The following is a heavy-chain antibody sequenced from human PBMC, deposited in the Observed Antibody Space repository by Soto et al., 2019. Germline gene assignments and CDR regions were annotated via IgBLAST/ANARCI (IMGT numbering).Heavy chain of an antibody. Sequence: QVQLVESGGGVVQPGRSLRLSCAASGFTFSSNAMHWVRQAPGKELEWVAVMSYDGSNEYYADSVKGRFTISRDNSKNTLYLQVNSLRAEDTAVYYCARDSILSGTTRPPPLDYWGQGTLVTVSS. D-gene: IGHD4-17*01. CDR1: GFTFSSNA. CDR3: ARDSILSGTTRPPPLDY. J-gene: IGHJ4*02. V-gene: IGHV3-30-3*01. CDR2: MSYDGSNE.